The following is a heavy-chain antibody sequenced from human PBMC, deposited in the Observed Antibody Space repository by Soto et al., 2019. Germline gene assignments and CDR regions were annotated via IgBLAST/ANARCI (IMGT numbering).Heavy chain of an antibody. J-gene: IGHJ4*02. Sequence: QVQLQESGPGLVKPSETLSLTCTVSGGSISSYYWSWIRQPPGKGLEWIGYIYYSGSTNYNPSLKSRVTISVDTSKNQFSLKLSSVTAADTAVYYCARGDYAKNFDYWGQGTLVTVSS. CDR2: IYYSGST. D-gene: IGHD4-17*01. CDR3: ARGDYAKNFDY. V-gene: IGHV4-59*01. CDR1: GGSISSYY.